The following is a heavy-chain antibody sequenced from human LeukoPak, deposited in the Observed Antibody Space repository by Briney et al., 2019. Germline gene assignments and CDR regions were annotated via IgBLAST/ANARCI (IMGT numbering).Heavy chain of an antibody. V-gene: IGHV3-30*18. CDR1: GFTFSSYG. J-gene: IGHJ4*02. CDR2: ISYDGSNK. Sequence: GGSLRLSCAASGFTFSSYGMHWVRQAPGKGLEWVAVISYDGSNKYYADSVKGRFTISRDNSKNTLYLQMNSLRAEDTVVYYCAKGHWGDYYDYWGQGTLVTVSS. D-gene: IGHD3-16*01. CDR3: AKGHWGDYYDY.